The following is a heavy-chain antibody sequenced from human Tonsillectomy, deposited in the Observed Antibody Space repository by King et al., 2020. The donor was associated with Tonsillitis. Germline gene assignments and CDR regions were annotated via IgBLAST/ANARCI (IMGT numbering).Heavy chain of an antibody. CDR1: GFAFRSYG. Sequence: VQLVESGGGVVQPGRSLRLSCVSSGFAFRSYGMHWVRQAPGKGLEWVAVISYDATRENYADSAKGRFTISRDNSKNTLYLQMNSLRAEDTAVYYCARERLYSSFWGIAYWGQGSLVTVSS. CDR2: ISYDATRE. CDR3: ARERLYSSFWGIAY. J-gene: IGHJ4*02. V-gene: IGHV3-33*05. D-gene: IGHD6-19*01.